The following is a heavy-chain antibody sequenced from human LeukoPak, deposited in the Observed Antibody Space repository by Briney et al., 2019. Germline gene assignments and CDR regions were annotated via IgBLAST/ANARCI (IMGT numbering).Heavy chain of an antibody. CDR1: GGSISIKSHY. D-gene: IGHD3-3*01. J-gene: IGHJ4*02. Sequence: SETLSLTCTVSGGSISIKSHYWGWIRQPPGKGLEWIGSMYYSGSTYYNPSLQSRVTMSVDTSKNQFSLRLTSVTAADTAVYYCARHGSSEFDYWGQGTLVTVSS. CDR3: ARHGSSEFDY. CDR2: MYYSGST. V-gene: IGHV4-39*01.